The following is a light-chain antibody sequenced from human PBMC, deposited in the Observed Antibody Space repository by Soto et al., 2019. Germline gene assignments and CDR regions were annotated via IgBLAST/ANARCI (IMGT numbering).Light chain of an antibody. Sequence: EIVMTQSPATLSVSPGERATLSCRASQSVSSNLAWYQQKPGQAPRLLIYGASTRATGIPARFSGSGSGTEFTLTISSLQSEGFAVYYCQQYNNWPLRTFGQGTKVEIK. J-gene: IGKJ1*01. V-gene: IGKV3-15*01. CDR2: GAS. CDR1: QSVSSN. CDR3: QQYNNWPLRT.